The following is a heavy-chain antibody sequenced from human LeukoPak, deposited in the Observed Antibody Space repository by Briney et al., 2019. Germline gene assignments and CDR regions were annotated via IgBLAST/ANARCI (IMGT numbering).Heavy chain of an antibody. V-gene: IGHV3-64*04. CDR1: GFTFSSYA. Sequence: GGSLRLSCSASGFTFSSYAMHWVRQAPGKGLEYVSAISSNGGSTYYADSVKGRFTISRENAKNTLYLQMNSLRAEDTAVYYCARVAAWDSSGYLFDYWGQGTLVTVSS. CDR3: ARVAAWDSSGYLFDY. CDR2: ISSNGGST. J-gene: IGHJ4*02. D-gene: IGHD3-22*01.